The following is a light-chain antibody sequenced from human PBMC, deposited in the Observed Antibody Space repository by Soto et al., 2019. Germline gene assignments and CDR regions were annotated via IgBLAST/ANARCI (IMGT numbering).Light chain of an antibody. CDR3: QQYSNWPPMT. V-gene: IGKV3-15*01. CDR1: QSISNK. J-gene: IGKJ1*01. CDR2: GAS. Sequence: EIVMTQSPATLSVSPGERATLSCRASQSISNKLAWYQQKPGQAPRLLIYGASTRATGIPARFSGYGSGTEFTLTISSLQSEDFAVYFCQQYSNWPPMTFGQGTKVEIK.